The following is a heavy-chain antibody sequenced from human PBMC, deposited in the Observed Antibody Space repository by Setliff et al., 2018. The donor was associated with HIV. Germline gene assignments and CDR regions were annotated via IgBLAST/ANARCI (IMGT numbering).Heavy chain of an antibody. CDR1: GGSISGYY. V-gene: IGHV4-59*01. J-gene: IGHJ5*02. D-gene: IGHD3-10*01. Sequence: PSETLSLTCTVSGGSISGYYWNWIRQPPGKGLEWIGYISHSGTTIYSPSLKSRFIISIDTSKNHFSLRLSAVTAADTAVYYCARVSLWFGELSTDPNWFDPWGQGTLVTVSS. CDR3: ARVSLWFGELSTDPNWFDP. CDR2: ISHSGTT.